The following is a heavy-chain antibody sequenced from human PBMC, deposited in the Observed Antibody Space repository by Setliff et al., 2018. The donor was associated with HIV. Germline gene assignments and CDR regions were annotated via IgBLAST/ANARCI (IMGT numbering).Heavy chain of an antibody. CDR1: GYSISSGYY. J-gene: IGHJ4*02. CDR3: AREITPVLRYLDWLLPEGGFDY. V-gene: IGHV4-38-2*02. CDR2: IYHSGST. Sequence: PSETLSLTCAVSGYSISSGYYWGWIRQPPGKGLEWIGSIYHSGSTYYNPSLKSRVTISVDTSKYQFSLKLSSVTASDTAVYYCAREITPVLRYLDWLLPEGGFDYWGQGTLVTVSS. D-gene: IGHD3-9*01.